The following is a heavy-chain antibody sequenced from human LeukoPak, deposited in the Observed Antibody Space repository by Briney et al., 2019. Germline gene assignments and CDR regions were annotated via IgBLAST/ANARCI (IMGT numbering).Heavy chain of an antibody. Sequence: PSETLSLTCIVSGGSVSSGTYYWSWIRQPQGKGLEWIGYIYYSGSTNYNPSLKSRVTISIDTSKNQFSLKLSSVTAADTALHYCARGIVPAAKYYFDYWGQGTLVTVSS. CDR1: GGSVSSGTYY. J-gene: IGHJ4*02. CDR3: ARGIVPAAKYYFDY. D-gene: IGHD2-2*01. V-gene: IGHV4-61*01. CDR2: IYYSGST.